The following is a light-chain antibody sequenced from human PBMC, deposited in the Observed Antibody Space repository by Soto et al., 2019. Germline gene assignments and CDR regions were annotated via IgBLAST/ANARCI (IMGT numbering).Light chain of an antibody. J-gene: IGLJ1*01. V-gene: IGLV1-44*01. CDR2: SNN. Sequence: QSVLTQPPSASGTPGQRVTISCSGSSSNIGSNTVNWYQQLPGTAPKVLIYSNNQWPSGVPDRFSGSKSETSASLAISGLQSEDEADYYCAAWDYNLNAYVFGIGTKVTVL. CDR1: SSNIGSNT. CDR3: AAWDYNLNAYV.